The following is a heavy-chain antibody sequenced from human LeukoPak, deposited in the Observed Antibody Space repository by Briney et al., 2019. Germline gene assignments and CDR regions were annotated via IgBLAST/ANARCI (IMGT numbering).Heavy chain of an antibody. CDR3: ARGKIWFGESRHGMDV. D-gene: IGHD3-10*01. V-gene: IGHV3-48*02. Sequence: GGSLRLSCAASGFTFSTSALKCVRQAPGKGLEWVAYINSRSEGKYYAASVRGRFTISRDNGHNSLYLQMNSLRDDDTAVYYCARGKIWFGESRHGMDVWGQGTTVTVSS. J-gene: IGHJ6*02. CDR1: GFTFSTSA. CDR2: INSRSEGK.